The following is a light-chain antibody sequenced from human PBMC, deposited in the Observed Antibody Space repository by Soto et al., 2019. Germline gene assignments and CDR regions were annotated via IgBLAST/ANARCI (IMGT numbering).Light chain of an antibody. CDR2: GAS. CDR3: QQSYSTPRT. CDR1: RSVTSY. Sequence: DLQMTQSPSSLSASVGDRVTITCRASRSVTSYLNWYQQKPGKAPKLLIYGASSLQSGVPSRFSGSGSGTDFTLTISSLQPEDFGTYYCQQSYSTPRTFGQGTKVEI. J-gene: IGKJ1*01. V-gene: IGKV1-39*01.